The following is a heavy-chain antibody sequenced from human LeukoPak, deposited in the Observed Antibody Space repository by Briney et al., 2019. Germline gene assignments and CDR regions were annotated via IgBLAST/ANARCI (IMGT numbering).Heavy chain of an antibody. CDR2: IIPIFGTA. Sequence: SVKVSCKASGYTFTSYGISWVRQAPGQGLEWMGGIIPIFGTANYAQKFQGRVTITTDESTSTAYMELSSLRSEDTAVYYCATQRGDSSGYYGGYWGQGTLVTVSS. V-gene: IGHV1-69*05. CDR3: ATQRGDSSGYYGGY. CDR1: GYTFTSYG. D-gene: IGHD3-22*01. J-gene: IGHJ4*02.